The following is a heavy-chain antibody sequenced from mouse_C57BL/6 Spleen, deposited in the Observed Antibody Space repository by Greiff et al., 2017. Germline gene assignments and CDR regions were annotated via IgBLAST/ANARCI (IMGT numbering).Heavy chain of an antibody. CDR3: ARRMEDDGYYFDY. D-gene: IGHD2-3*01. CDR2: IYPGSGNT. V-gene: IGHV1-66*01. J-gene: IGHJ2*01. CDR1: GYSFTSYY. Sequence: QVQLQQSGPELVKPGASVKISCKASGYSFTSYYIHWVKQRPGQGLEWIGWIYPGSGNTKYNEKFKGKATLTADTSSSTAYMQLSSLTSEDSAVYYCARRMEDDGYYFDYWGQGTTLTV.